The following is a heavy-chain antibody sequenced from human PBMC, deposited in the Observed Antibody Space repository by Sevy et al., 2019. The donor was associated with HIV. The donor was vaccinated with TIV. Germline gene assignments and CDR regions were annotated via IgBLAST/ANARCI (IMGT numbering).Heavy chain of an antibody. CDR2: ISSSSSCL. CDR1: GFTFSSYS. CDR3: AREVSGSYYQDYYGMDV. V-gene: IGHV3-21*01. D-gene: IGHD1-26*01. Sequence: GGSLRLSCAASGFTFSSYSMNWVRQAPGKGLEWVSSISSSSSCLYYADSVKGRFTISRDNAKNSLYLQMNSLRAEDTAVYYCAREVSGSYYQDYYGMDVWGQGTTVTVSS. J-gene: IGHJ6*02.